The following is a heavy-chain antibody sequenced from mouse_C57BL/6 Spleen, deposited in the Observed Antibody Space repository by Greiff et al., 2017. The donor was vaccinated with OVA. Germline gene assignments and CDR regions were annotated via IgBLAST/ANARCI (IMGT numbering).Heavy chain of an antibody. Sequence: QVQLKESGAELVKPGASVKVSCKASGYTFTSYWMHWVKQRPGQGLEWIGRIHPSDSDTNYNQKFKGKATLTVDKSSSTAYMQLSSLTSEDSAVYYCALGNNVRPWFAYWGQGTLVTVSA. D-gene: IGHD1-3*01. CDR2: IHPSDSDT. J-gene: IGHJ3*01. V-gene: IGHV1-74*01. CDR1: GYTFTSYW. CDR3: ALGNNVRPWFAY.